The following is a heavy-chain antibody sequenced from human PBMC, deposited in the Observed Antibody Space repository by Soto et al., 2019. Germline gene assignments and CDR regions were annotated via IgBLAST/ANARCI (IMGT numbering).Heavy chain of an antibody. V-gene: IGHV1-18*01. Sequence: QVQLVQSGDEVKKPGASVKVSCKASGYICVNYGIAWVRQAPGLGLEWMGWISPYTGNTHSATKVQGRLTMTTDTSTSTAYMDLGSLTSDDTAVYYCVMVDNYVTPTPQDVWGQGTTVTVSS. D-gene: IGHD3-16*01. CDR1: GYICVNYG. J-gene: IGHJ6*02. CDR3: VMVDNYVTPTPQDV. CDR2: ISPYTGNT.